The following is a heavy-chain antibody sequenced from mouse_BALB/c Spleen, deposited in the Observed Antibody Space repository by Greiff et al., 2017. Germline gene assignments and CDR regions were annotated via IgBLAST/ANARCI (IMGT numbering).Heavy chain of an antibody. CDR2: IDPANGNT. V-gene: IGHV14-3*02. J-gene: IGHJ2*01. D-gene: IGHD1-1*01. Sequence: VQLQQSGAELVKPGASVKLSCTASGFNIKDTYMHWVKQRPEQGLEWIGRIDPANGNTKYDPKFQGKATITADTSSNTAYLQLSSLTSEDTAVYYCARSGYYGSSYGFYFDYWGQGTTLTVSS. CDR3: ARSGYYGSSYGFYFDY. CDR1: GFNIKDTY.